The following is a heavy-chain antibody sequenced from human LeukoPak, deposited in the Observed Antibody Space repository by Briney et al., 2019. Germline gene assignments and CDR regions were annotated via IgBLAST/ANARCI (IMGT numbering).Heavy chain of an antibody. Sequence: GASVKVSCKASGYTFTGYYMHWVRQAPGKGLEWMGWINPNSGGTNYAQKFQGRVTMTRDTSISTAYMELSRLRSDDTAVYYCARGVVPAANDYYYYMDVWGKGTTVTVSS. D-gene: IGHD2-2*01. V-gene: IGHV1-2*02. J-gene: IGHJ6*03. CDR1: GYTFTGYY. CDR2: INPNSGGT. CDR3: ARGVVPAANDYYYYMDV.